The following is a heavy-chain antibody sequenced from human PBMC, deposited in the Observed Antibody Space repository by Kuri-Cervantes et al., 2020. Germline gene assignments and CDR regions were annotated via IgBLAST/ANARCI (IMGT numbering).Heavy chain of an antibody. CDR1: GFTFSSYS. CDR3: AREGLRYYYDQMPFDY. J-gene: IGHJ4*02. V-gene: IGHV3-48*01. CDR2: ISSSSTI. D-gene: IGHD3-22*01. Sequence: GESLKISCAASGFTFSSYSMNWVRQAPGKGLEWVSYISSSSTIYYADSVKGPFTISRDNSKNTLYLQMNSLRAEDTAVYYCAREGLRYYYDQMPFDYWCQGTLVTVSS.